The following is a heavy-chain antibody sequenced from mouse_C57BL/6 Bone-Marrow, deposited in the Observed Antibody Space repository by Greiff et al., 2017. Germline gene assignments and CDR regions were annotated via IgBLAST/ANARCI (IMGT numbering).Heavy chain of an antibody. D-gene: IGHD4-1*01. J-gene: IGHJ4*01. CDR1: GFSLTSYG. CDR3: ASSLTYYAMDY. Sequence: QVQLQESGPGLVAPSPSLSITCTVSGFSLTSYGVDWVRQSPGKGLEWLGVIWGVGSTSYNSALKSRLSISKDNSKSQVFLKMNSLQTEDTAMYDCASSLTYYAMDYWGQGTSVTVSA. V-gene: IGHV2-6*01. CDR2: IWGVGST.